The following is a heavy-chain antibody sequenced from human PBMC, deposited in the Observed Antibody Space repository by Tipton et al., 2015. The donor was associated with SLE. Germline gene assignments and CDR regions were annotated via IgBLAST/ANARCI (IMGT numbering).Heavy chain of an antibody. CDR2: IYYSGST. Sequence: TLSLTCTVSGGSIRSGGYYWSWIRQHPGKGLEWIGYIYYSGSTYYNPSLKSRVTISVDTSKNQFSLKLSSVTAADTAVYYCARRIGEAFEIWGQGTMVSVSS. J-gene: IGHJ3*02. D-gene: IGHD3-10*01. CDR3: ARRIGEAFEI. V-gene: IGHV4-31*03. CDR1: GGSIRSGGYY.